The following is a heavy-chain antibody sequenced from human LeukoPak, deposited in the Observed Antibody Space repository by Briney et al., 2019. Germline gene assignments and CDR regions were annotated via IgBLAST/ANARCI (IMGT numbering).Heavy chain of an antibody. CDR1: GGSLSSYY. V-gene: IGHV4-39*07. J-gene: IGHJ6*03. CDR3: ARRIRSGFYYYYMDV. Sequence: SETLSLTCTVSGGSLSSYYWGWLRQPPGKGLEGIGGIYYSGSTYYNPSLKSRVTISVDTSKNQFSLKLSSVTAADTAVYDCARRIRSGFYYYYMDVWGKGTTDTVSS. CDR2: IYYSGST. D-gene: IGHD2-15*01.